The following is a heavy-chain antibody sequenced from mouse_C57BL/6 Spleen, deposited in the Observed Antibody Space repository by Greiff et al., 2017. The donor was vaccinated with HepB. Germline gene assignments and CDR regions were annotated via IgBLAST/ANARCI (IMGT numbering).Heavy chain of an antibody. CDR3: ARFSYEYAMDY. D-gene: IGHD1-1*01. Sequence: EVKLVESGGGLVQPGGSLKLSCAASGFTFSDYYMYWVRQTPEKRLEWVAYISNGGGSTYYPDTVKGRFTISRDNAKNTLYLQMSRLKSEDTAMYYCARFSYEYAMDYWGQGTSVTVSS. V-gene: IGHV5-12*01. J-gene: IGHJ4*01. CDR2: ISNGGGST. CDR1: GFTFSDYY.